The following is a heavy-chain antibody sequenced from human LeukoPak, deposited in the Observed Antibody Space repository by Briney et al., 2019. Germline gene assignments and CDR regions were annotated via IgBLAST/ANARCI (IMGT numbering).Heavy chain of an antibody. D-gene: IGHD3-10*01. CDR3: ARFVVRGGVNWFDP. V-gene: IGHV4-39*01. Sequence: PSETLSFTCTVSGGSISSSSYYWGWIRQPPGTGLEWIGSIYYSGSTYYNPSLKSRVTISVDTSKNQFSLKLSSVTAADTAVYYCARFVVRGGVNWFDPWGQGTLVTVSS. J-gene: IGHJ5*02. CDR2: IYYSGST. CDR1: GGSISSSSYY.